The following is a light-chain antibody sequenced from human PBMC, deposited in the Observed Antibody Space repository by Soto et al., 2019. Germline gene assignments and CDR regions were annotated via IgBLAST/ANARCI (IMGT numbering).Light chain of an antibody. V-gene: IGLV7-46*01. Sequence: QAVVTQEPSLTVSPGGTVTLTCGSSTGAVTSGHYSHWFQQKPGHAPRTLIYDTTNQHSLTPARFSGSLLGGKAALTLSGAQPEDEAEYFCLLSYSGARVFGGGTQLTVL. CDR1: TGAVTSGHY. J-gene: IGLJ2*01. CDR3: LLSYSGARV. CDR2: DTT.